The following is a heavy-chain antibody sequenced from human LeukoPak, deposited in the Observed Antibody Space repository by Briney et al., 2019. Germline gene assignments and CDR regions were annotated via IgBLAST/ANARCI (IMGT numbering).Heavy chain of an antibody. D-gene: IGHD1-26*01. CDR3: AKGLSGSYYFDY. J-gene: IGHJ4*02. CDR1: GFTFSSYD. CDR2: ISGSGGTT. V-gene: IGHV3-23*01. Sequence: GGSLRLSCAASGFTFSSYDMSWVRQAPGKGLEWVSGISGSGGTTYYADSVKGRFTISRDNSKNTLYLQINSLRAEDTAVHYCAKGLSGSYYFDYWGQGTLVTVSS.